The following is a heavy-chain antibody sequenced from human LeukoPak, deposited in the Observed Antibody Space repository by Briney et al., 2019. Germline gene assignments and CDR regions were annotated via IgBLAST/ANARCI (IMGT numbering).Heavy chain of an antibody. CDR2: INHSGST. J-gene: IGHJ5*02. V-gene: IGHV4-39*07. Sequence: SGPTLVKPTQTLTQTCTFSGFSLSTSEVGVGWIRQPPGKGLEWIGEINHSGSTNYNPSLKSRVTISVDTSKNQFSLKLSSVTAADTAVYYCARAFGVATIVPAVNWFDPWGQGTLVTVSS. D-gene: IGHD5-12*01. CDR1: GFSLSTSEV. CDR3: ARAFGVATIVPAVNWFDP.